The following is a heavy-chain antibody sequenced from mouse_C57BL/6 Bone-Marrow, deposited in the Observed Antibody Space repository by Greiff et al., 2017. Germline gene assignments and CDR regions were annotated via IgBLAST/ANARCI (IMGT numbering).Heavy chain of an antibody. CDR2: IYPSDSET. CDR1: GYTFTSYW. J-gene: IGHJ4*01. Sequence: VQLQQPGAELVRPGSSVKLSCKASGYTFTSYWMDWVKQRPGQGLECIGNIYPSDSETHYNQKFKDKATLTVDKSSSTAYMQLSSLTSEDSAVYYCARTGFYAMDYWGQGTSVTVSA. D-gene: IGHD2-2*01. CDR3: ARTGFYAMDY. V-gene: IGHV1-61*01.